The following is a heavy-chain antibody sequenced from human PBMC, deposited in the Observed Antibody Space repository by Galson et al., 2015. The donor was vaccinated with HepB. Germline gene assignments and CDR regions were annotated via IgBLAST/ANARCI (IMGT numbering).Heavy chain of an antibody. Sequence: SLRLSCAASGFTFDNYWMTWVRQASGRGLEWVANVKQDGRETHYAESVKGRITVSRDNARNSLYLQIDNLSAEDTAVYYCARDYYSSGSHDYWGQGTLVTVSS. CDR2: VKQDGRET. J-gene: IGHJ4*02. CDR1: GFTFDNYW. CDR3: ARDYYSSGSHDY. D-gene: IGHD3-10*01. V-gene: IGHV3-7*03.